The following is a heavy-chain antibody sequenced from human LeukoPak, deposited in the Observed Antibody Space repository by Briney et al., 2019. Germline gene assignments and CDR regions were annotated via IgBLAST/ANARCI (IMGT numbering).Heavy chain of an antibody. J-gene: IGHJ3*02. CDR2: ISYDGSMK. Sequence: GGSLRLSCAASGFTFTNYAMHWVRQAPGKGLEWVAVISYDGSMKYYADSVKGRFTISRDNSKNTLFLQMYSLRPEDTAVYYCARCIVGAKNAFDIWGQGTLVTVSS. CDR1: GFTFTNYA. V-gene: IGHV3-30-3*01. CDR3: ARCIVGAKNAFDI. D-gene: IGHD1-26*01.